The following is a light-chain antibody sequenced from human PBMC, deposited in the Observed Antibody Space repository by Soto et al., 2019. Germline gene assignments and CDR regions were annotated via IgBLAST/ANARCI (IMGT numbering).Light chain of an antibody. Sequence: DIQMTQSPSSLSAAVGDIVTITCRASQSISSYLNWYQQKPGKAPKLLIYAASSLQSGVPSRFSGSGSGTDFTLTICSLQPEDFATYYCQQSYSTPLTFGGGTKVDIK. CDR3: QQSYSTPLT. CDR2: AAS. CDR1: QSISSY. V-gene: IGKV1-39*01. J-gene: IGKJ4*01.